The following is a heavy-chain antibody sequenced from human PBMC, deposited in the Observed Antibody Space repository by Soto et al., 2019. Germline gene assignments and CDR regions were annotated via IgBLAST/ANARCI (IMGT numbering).Heavy chain of an antibody. V-gene: IGHV4-30-2*06. J-gene: IGHJ4*02. CDR3: ASGSHVPHY. CDR1: SGSISSGGYS. D-gene: IGHD6-6*01. Sequence: QLQLQESGSGLVKPSQTLSLTCAVSSGSISSGGYSWSWIRQSPGKVLEWIGYISHSGSTYYNPSLKRRVTRSVDRSKNQFSLKLSSVTAADTAVYYCASGSHVPHYWGQGTLVTVSS. CDR2: ISHSGST.